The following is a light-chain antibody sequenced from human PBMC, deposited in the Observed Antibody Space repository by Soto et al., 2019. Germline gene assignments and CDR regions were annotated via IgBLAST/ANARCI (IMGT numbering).Light chain of an antibody. CDR3: QKYNSVPIT. CDR2: AAS. V-gene: IGKV1-27*01. CDR1: QGISNN. Sequence: DIQMTQSPSSLSASVGDRVTITCRASQGISNNLAWYQQKPGKVPKVLIYAASTLESGVPSRFSGSGSGTDFTLTISSLQPEDVATYYCQKYNSVPITFGQGTRLEIK. J-gene: IGKJ5*01.